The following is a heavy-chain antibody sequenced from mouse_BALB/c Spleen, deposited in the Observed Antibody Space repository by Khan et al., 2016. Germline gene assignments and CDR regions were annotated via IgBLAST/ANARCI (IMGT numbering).Heavy chain of an antibody. Sequence: EVQLLESGGGLVQPGGSRKLSCAASGFTFSRFGMHWVRQAPEKGLEWVAYISSGSSTIYYADTLKGRFTISRDNPKNALFLQMTSLRSEDTAMXYCARGDYWGQGTTLTVSS. CDR2: ISSGSSTI. J-gene: IGHJ2*01. CDR3: ARGDY. V-gene: IGHV5-17*02. CDR1: GFTFSRFG.